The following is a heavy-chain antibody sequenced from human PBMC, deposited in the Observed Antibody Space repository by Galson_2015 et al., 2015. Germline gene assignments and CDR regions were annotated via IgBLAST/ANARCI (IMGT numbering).Heavy chain of an antibody. V-gene: IGHV1-69*04. Sequence: SVKVSCKASGGTFSSYTISWVRQAPGQGLEWMGRIIPILGIANYAQKFQGRVTITADKSTSTAYVELSSLRSEDTAVYYCARDYYGSGSYYKKVTSRDYYYYGMDVWGQGTTVTVSS. D-gene: IGHD3-10*01. CDR1: GGTFSSYT. J-gene: IGHJ6*02. CDR2: IIPILGIA. CDR3: ARDYYGSGSYYKKVTSRDYYYYGMDV.